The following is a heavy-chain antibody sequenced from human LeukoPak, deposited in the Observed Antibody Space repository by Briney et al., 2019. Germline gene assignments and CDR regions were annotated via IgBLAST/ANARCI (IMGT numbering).Heavy chain of an antibody. CDR1: GGSISSSSYY. D-gene: IGHD5-18*01. CDR2: IYYSGST. V-gene: IGHV4-39*01. Sequence: PSETLSLTCTVSGGSISSSSYYWGWIRQPPGKGLEWIGSIYYSGSTYYNPSLKSRVTISVDTSKNQFSLKLSSVTAADTAVYYCARRGLPFDYWGQGTLVTVSS. J-gene: IGHJ4*02. CDR3: ARRGLPFDY.